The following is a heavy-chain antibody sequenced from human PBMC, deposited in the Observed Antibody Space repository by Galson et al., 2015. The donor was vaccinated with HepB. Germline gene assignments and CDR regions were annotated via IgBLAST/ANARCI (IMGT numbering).Heavy chain of an antibody. CDR3: ASSYGQQLGRRMVFDI. D-gene: IGHD6-13*01. CDR1: GYSFTSYW. J-gene: IGHJ3*02. Sequence: QSGAEVKKPGESLKISCKGSGYSFTSYWIGWVRQMPGKGLEWMGIIYPGDSDTRYSPSFQGQVTISADKSISTAYLQWSSLKASDTAMYYCASSYGQQLGRRMVFDIWGQGTMVTVSS. V-gene: IGHV5-51*01. CDR2: IYPGDSDT.